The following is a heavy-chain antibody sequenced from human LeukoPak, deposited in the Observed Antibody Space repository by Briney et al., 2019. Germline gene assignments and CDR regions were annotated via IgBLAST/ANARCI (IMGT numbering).Heavy chain of an antibody. CDR1: GGSISSYY. V-gene: IGHV4-59*01. J-gene: IGHJ3*02. Sequence: SETLSLTYTVSGGSISSYYWSWIRQPPGKGLEWIGYIYYSGSTYYNPSLKSRVTISVDTSKNQFSLKLSSVTAADTAVYYCARGVLAYCGADCYDDAFDIWGQGTMVTVSS. D-gene: IGHD2-21*02. CDR3: ARGVLAYCGADCYDDAFDI. CDR2: IYYSGST.